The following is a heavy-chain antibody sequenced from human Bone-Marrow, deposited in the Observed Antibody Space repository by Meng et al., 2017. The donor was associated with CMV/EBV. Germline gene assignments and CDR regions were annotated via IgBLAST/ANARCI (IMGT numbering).Heavy chain of an antibody. CDR1: GFTVSSNY. D-gene: IGHD3-16*01. CDR3: ARDYGNWYFDL. CDR2: IYSGGST. V-gene: IGHV3-66*02. Sequence: GGSLRLSCAASGFTVSSNYMSWVRQAPGKGLEWVSVIYSGGSTYYADSVKGRFTISRDNSKNTLYLQMNSLRTEDTAVYYCARDYGNWYFDLWGRGTRVTVSS. J-gene: IGHJ2*01.